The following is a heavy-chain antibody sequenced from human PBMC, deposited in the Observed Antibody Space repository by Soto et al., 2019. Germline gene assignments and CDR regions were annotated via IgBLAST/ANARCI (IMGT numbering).Heavy chain of an antibody. CDR2: IYYSGST. D-gene: IGHD3-10*01. CDR1: GGSISSGGYY. Sequence: QVQLQESGPGLVKPSQTLSLTCTVSGGSISSGGYYWSWIRQHPGKGLEWIGYIYYSGSTSYNPFIKSRVTRSIDTSKNQFSLKVSSVTAADTAVYYCARDGGYGSGSYRFDYWGQGTLVTVSS. J-gene: IGHJ4*02. V-gene: IGHV4-31*03. CDR3: ARDGGYGSGSYRFDY.